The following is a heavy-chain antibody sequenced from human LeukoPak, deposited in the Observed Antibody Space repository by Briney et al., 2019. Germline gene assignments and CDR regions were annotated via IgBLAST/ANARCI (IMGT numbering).Heavy chain of an antibody. D-gene: IGHD1-1*01. CDR2: INPNSGGT. CDR1: GYIFTGYY. J-gene: IGHJ4*02. V-gene: IGHV1-2*04. Sequence: ASVKVSCKASGYIFTGYYMHWVRQAPGQGLEWMRWINPNSGGTNYAQKFQGWVTMTRDTSISTAYMELSRLRSDDTAVYYCAREGLERSVHYFDYWGQGTLVTVSS. CDR3: AREGLERSVHYFDY.